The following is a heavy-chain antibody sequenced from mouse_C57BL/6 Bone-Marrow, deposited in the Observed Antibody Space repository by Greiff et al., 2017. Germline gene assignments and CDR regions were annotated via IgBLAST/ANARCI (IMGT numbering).Heavy chain of an antibody. CDR2: IDPEDGET. D-gene: IGHD1-1*01. V-gene: IGHV14-2*01. CDR3: ARSPYGSSPDWYCDV. Sequence: VQLQQSGAELVKPGASVKLSCTASGFNIKDYYMHWVKQRPEQGLEWIGRIDPEDGETKYAPKFQGKATITADTSSNTAYLQLSSLTSEDTAVYDCARSPYGSSPDWYCDVWGTGTTVTVSS. CDR1: GFNIKDYY. J-gene: IGHJ1*03.